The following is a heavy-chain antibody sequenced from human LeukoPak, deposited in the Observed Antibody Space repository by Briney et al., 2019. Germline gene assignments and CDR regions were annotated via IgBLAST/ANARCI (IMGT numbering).Heavy chain of an antibody. V-gene: IGHV3-21*04. Sequence: GGSLRLSCAVSGFTFNTYTLSWVRQAPGKGLEWVSSITSSSTYIFYADSVKGRFTISRDNAKNSLYLQMNSLRAEDTAVYYCARIKQSDYGDPIYYYGMDVWGQGTTVTVSS. CDR2: ITSSSTYI. CDR1: GFTFNTYT. CDR3: ARIKQSDYGDPIYYYGMDV. J-gene: IGHJ6*02. D-gene: IGHD4-17*01.